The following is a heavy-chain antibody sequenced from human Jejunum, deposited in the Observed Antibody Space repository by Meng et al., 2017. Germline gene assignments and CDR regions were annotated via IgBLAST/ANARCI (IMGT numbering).Heavy chain of an antibody. CDR2: IWSDGSTK. V-gene: IGHV3-33*01. Sequence: QGQVVEVGGGVVQPGRSLGLSCAASGFSFNNYGMHWVRQAPGKGLEWVAVIWSDGSTKDYVDSVKGRFTISRDNSKHTLILQMNSLRAEDTAVYYCATDRGGSPFDYWGQGTLVTVSS. J-gene: IGHJ4*02. CDR3: ATDRGGSPFDY. CDR1: GFSFNNYG. D-gene: IGHD2-15*01.